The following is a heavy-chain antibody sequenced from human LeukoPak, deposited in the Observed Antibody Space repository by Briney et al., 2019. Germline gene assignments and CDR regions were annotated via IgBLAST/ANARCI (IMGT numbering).Heavy chain of an antibody. CDR3: ARDGYSTPDV. D-gene: IGHD6-13*01. CDR2: INLGGST. CDR1: GGSFSDYY. V-gene: IGHV4-34*01. Sequence: SETLSLTCAVYGGSFSDYYWSWIRQPPGKGLEWIGEINLGGSTNYNPSLKSRVTLSVDTSKNQFSLKLTSVTAADTAVYYCARDGYSTPDVWGQGTTVTVSS. J-gene: IGHJ6*02.